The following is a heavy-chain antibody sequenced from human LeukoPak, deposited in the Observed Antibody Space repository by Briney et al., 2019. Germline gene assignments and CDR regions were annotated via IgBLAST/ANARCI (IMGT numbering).Heavy chain of an antibody. CDR1: GFTFSTHD. J-gene: IGHJ2*01. CDR2: VTNSGGGT. Sequence: GGSLGLSCAASGFTFSTHDMTWVRRAPGKGLEWVSAVTNSGGGTHYADSVKGRFTISRDNSKNMLYLQMNSLRAEDTAVYYCARGFRYFDLWGRGTLVTVSS. CDR3: ARGFRYFDL. V-gene: IGHV3-23*01.